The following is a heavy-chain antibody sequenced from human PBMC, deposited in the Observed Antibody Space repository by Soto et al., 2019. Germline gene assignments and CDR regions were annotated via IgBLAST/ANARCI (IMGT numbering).Heavy chain of an antibody. CDR1: GGSISSYF. V-gene: IGHV4-59*01. J-gene: IGHJ4*02. CDR3: ASRDIYDSSFHY. D-gene: IGHD3-22*01. CDR2: IYYSGST. Sequence: SETLSLTCTVSGGSISSYFWSWIRQPPGKGLEWIGYIYYSGSTTSNPSLQSRVTISIDTSKNQFSLKLTSATAADTAVYYCASRDIYDSSFHYWGQGTLVTVSS.